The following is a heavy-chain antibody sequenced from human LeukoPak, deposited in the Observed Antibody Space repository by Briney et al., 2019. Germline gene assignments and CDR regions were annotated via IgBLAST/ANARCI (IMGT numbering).Heavy chain of an antibody. Sequence: GGSLRLSCAASGFTFSSYAMSWVRQAPGKGLEWVSSISGSGANTYYADSVKGRFTISRDDSKNTLYLQMNSLRAEDTAVYYCARVGTSSLRDWFDPWGQGTLVTVSS. CDR1: GFTFSSYA. D-gene: IGHD2-8*01. V-gene: IGHV3-23*01. CDR2: ISGSGANT. CDR3: ARVGTSSLRDWFDP. J-gene: IGHJ5*02.